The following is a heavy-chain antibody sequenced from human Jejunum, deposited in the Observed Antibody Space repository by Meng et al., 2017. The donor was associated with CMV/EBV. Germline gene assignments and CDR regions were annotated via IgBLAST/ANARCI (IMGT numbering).Heavy chain of an antibody. D-gene: IGHD3-9*01. CDR1: GASITNGEYY. CDR2: IYNTGRT. CDR3: ASLFHFDILTGSWY. J-gene: IGHJ4*02. Sequence: QGPLHESGQVPVKPTHTLSLSCTVSGASITNGEYYWNWIRQSPGKGLEWIGYIYNTGRTSYSPSLKSRVSMSVDTAKSQFSLHLSSVTVADAAVYYCASLFHFDILTGSWYWGQGALVTVSS. V-gene: IGHV4-30-4*08.